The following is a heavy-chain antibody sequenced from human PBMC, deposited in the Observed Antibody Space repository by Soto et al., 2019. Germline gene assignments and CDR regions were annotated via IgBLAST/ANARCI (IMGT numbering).Heavy chain of an antibody. V-gene: IGHV1-69*01. CDR1: GGTFSSYA. CDR3: ARVGRYGSGSYYGGSL. Sequence: QVQLVQSGAEVKKPGSSVKLSCKASGGTFSSYAISWVRQAPGQGLEWMGGIIPIFGTANYAQKFQGRVTITADECTSTAYMELSSLRSEDTAVYYCARVGRYGSGSYYGGSLWGQGTLVTVSS. D-gene: IGHD3-10*01. CDR2: IIPIFGTA. J-gene: IGHJ4*02.